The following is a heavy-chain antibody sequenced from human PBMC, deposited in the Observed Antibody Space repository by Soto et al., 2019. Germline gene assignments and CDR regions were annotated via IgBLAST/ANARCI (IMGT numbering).Heavy chain of an antibody. CDR2: INPNGGST. J-gene: IGHJ4*02. V-gene: IGHV1-46*03. CDR3: TRSLMEGDY. D-gene: IGHD3-10*01. CDR1: GYTFTSSY. Sequence: QVQLVQSGAEVKKPGASVKVSCKASGYTFTSSYIHWVRQAPGQGLEWMAIINPNGGSTNYAQKFQGRVTMTRDTSTSTVYMELRSLTSEDTAVYYCTRSLMEGDYWGQGTLVTVSA.